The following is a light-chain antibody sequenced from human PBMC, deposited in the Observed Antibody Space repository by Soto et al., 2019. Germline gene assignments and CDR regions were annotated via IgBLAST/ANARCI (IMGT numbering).Light chain of an antibody. Sequence: EIVLTQSPGTLSLSPGERATLSCRASQSVSSNYLAWYQQKPGQAPRLLIYGTSSRATGIPDRFSGSGSGTDFTLTVSRLEPEDFAVYYCQQYGSSPPMFTFGQGTMLEIK. CDR1: QSVSSNY. CDR2: GTS. V-gene: IGKV3-20*01. CDR3: QQYGSSPPMFT. J-gene: IGKJ2*01.